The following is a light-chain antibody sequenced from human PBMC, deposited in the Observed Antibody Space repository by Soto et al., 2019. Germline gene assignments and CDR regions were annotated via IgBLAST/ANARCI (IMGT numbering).Light chain of an antibody. J-gene: IGKJ4*01. CDR1: QNISTL. Sequence: IQMTQSPSSVSASIGDTVTITCRASQNISTLLAWYQQKPGKAPKLLIYGASTLESGVPSRFSGRGSGTDFTLTISSLQPEDFATYFCQQAYSFPLTFGGGTKVEIK. CDR3: QQAYSFPLT. V-gene: IGKV1D-12*01. CDR2: GAS.